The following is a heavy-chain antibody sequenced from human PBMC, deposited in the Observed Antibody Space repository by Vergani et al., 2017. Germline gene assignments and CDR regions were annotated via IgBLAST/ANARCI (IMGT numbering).Heavy chain of an antibody. V-gene: IGHV4-61*02. J-gene: IGHJ4*01. CDR2: IHTSGST. CDR1: GGSINSHNYY. CDR3: ARGSCLGGICCEPLFAY. D-gene: IGHD2-15*01. Sequence: QVQLQESGPGLVKPSQTLSLTCTVSGGSINSHNYYWSWFRQPAGKGLEWIGRIHTSGSTNYNPSLKSRVTMSGDTSKNQFSLNLTSVTAAGTAVYFCARGSCLGGICCEPLFAYWGQGILVTVSS.